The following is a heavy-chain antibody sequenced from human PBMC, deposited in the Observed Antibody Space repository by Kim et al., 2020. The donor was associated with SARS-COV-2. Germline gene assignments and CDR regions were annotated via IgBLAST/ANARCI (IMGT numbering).Heavy chain of an antibody. J-gene: IGHJ3*01. CDR2: ISAYNGNT. CDR3: TREAELLWFGEILRPDAFDP. D-gene: IGHD3-10*01. V-gene: IGHV1-18*01. CDR1: GYTFTSYG. Sequence: ASVKVSCKASGYTFTSYGISWVRQAPGQGLEWMGWISAYNGNTNYAQKLQGRVTMTTDTSTSTAYMELRSLRSDDTAVYYCTREAELLWFGEILRPDAFDPWGQGTMVTVSS.